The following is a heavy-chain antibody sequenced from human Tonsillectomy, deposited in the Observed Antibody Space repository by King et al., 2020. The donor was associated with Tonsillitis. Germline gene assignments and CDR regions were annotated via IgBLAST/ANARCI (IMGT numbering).Heavy chain of an antibody. CDR2: IYSGGST. CDR1: GFTVSSNY. Sequence: QLVQSGGGLIQPGGSLRLSCAASGFTVSSNYMSWVRQAPGKGLEWVSVIYSGGSTYYADSVKGRFHIYRDNSKNPLYLQINSLRAEDTAVYYCARDRGLSLYYYYGMDVWGQGTTVTVSS. J-gene: IGHJ6*02. CDR3: ARDRGLSLYYYYGMDV. D-gene: IGHD3-10*01. V-gene: IGHV3-53*01.